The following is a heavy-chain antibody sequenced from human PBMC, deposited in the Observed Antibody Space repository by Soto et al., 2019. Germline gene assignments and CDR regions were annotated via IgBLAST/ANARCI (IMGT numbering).Heavy chain of an antibody. CDR1: GYTFTSYG. Sequence: QVQLVQSGAEVKKPGASVKVSCKASGYTFTSYGISWLLQAPGQVLEWMGWISAYNGNTTYAQKLQGRVTMTTDTSTSTAYMELRSLRSDDTAVYYFASDLTGTTAFDIWGKGTMVTVSS. J-gene: IGHJ3*02. CDR3: ASDLTGTTAFDI. D-gene: IGHD1-7*01. V-gene: IGHV1-18*01. CDR2: ISAYNGNT.